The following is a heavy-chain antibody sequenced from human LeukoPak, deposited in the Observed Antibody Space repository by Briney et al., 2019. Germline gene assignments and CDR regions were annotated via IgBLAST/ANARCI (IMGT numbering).Heavy chain of an antibody. J-gene: IGHJ2*01. CDR3: ARRVLTGDWYFDL. Sequence: GGSLRLSCAASGFTFARYGMSWVRQAPGKGLEWVSSISDSGGSTNYAVSVEGRFTISRDNAKNSLYLQMHSLRAEDTAVYYCARRVLTGDWYFDLWGRGTLVTVSS. CDR1: GFTFARYG. D-gene: IGHD7-27*01. CDR2: ISDSGGST. V-gene: IGHV3-23*01.